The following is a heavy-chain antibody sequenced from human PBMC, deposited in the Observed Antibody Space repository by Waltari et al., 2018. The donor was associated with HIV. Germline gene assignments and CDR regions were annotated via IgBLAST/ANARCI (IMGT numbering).Heavy chain of an antibody. CDR1: GFTFSSYV. CDR2: ISGSGGTT. D-gene: IGHD3-22*01. J-gene: IGHJ4*02. V-gene: IGHV3-23*04. Sequence: EVQLVESGGGLVQPGGSLRLSCAASGFTFSSYVMSWVRQAPGKGLEWVSGISGSGGTTYYADSVKGRLTISRDNSKNTLYLHMDSLRAEDTAVYYCAKGTLGSFYDSSGYLHYWGQGTLVTVSS. CDR3: AKGTLGSFYDSSGYLHY.